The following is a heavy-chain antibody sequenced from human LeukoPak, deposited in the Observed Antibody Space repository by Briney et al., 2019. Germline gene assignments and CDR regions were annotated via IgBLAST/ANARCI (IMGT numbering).Heavy chain of an antibody. Sequence: SETLSLTCTVSRGSISTYYWNWIRQPPGKGLEWIGYIYYTGTTDYNPSLKSRVTISVDASKNQFFLKLTSVTTADTAVYYCAREGHYYASGSGAFDIWGQGTAITVSS. D-gene: IGHD3-10*01. V-gene: IGHV4-59*01. CDR1: RGSISTYY. CDR3: AREGHYYASGSGAFDI. CDR2: IYYTGTT. J-gene: IGHJ3*02.